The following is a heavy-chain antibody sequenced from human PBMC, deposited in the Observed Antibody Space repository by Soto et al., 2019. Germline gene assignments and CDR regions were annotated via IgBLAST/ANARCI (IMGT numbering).Heavy chain of an antibody. V-gene: IGHV4-61*01. J-gene: IGHJ6*02. CDR1: GGSVSSGSYY. CDR2: IYYSGST. CDR3: ARYSYYDILTGYYEPRDYGMDV. Sequence: PSETLSLTCSVSGGSVSSGSYYWSWIRQPPGKGLEWIGYIYYSGSTNYSPSLKSRVTISVDTSKNQFSLKLSSVTAADTAVYYCARYSYYDILTGYYEPRDYGMDVWGQGTRVTVSS. D-gene: IGHD3-9*01.